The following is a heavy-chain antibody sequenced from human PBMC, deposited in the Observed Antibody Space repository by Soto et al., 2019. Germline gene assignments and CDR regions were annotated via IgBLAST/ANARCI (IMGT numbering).Heavy chain of an antibody. J-gene: IGHJ6*02. CDR2: ISSSSSYI. CDR1: GFTFSSYS. V-gene: IGHV3-21*01. CDR3: ARYRVNSVGYYYGMDV. D-gene: IGHD2-21*01. Sequence: GGSLRLSCAASGFTFSSYSMNWVRQAPGKGLEWVSSISSSSSYIYYADSVKGRFTISRDNAKNSLYLQMNSLRAEDTAVYYCARYRVNSVGYYYGMDVWGQGTTVTV.